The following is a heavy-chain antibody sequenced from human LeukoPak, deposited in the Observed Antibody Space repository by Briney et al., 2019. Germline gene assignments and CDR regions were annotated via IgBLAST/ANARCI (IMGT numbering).Heavy chain of an antibody. CDR2: ISSSGSTI. CDR1: GFTFSDYY. D-gene: IGHD3-10*01. J-gene: IGHJ5*02. V-gene: IGHV3-11*04. CDR3: ARGYGSGRYSNWFDP. Sequence: PGGSLRLSCAASGFTFSDYYMSWIRQAPGKGLEWVSYISSSGSTIYYADSVKGRFIISRDNAKNSLYLQMNGLRAEDTAVYYCARGYGSGRYSNWFDPWGQGTLVTVSS.